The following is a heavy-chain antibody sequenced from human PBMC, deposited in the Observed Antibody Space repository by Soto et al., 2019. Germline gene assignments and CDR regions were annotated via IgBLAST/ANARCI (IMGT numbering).Heavy chain of an antibody. V-gene: IGHV4-30-4*01. CDR1: GGSISSRDSY. CDR2: VFYSGSA. J-gene: IGHJ5*01. CDR3: ARDRAGYKAYDA. D-gene: IGHD5-12*01. Sequence: QVQLQESGPGLVKPSQTLSLICTVSGGSISSRDSYWSWIRQSPGKGLEWIGYVFYSGSAYYNPSLKSRVTISVDTSKNQFSLNLKSVTGADTAMYFCARDRAGYKAYDAWGHGNLLTVAS.